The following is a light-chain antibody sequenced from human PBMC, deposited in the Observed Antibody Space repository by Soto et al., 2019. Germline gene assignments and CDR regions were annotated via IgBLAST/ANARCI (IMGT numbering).Light chain of an antibody. CDR1: QSISSW. CDR2: KAS. J-gene: IGKJ1*01. Sequence: DIQLTQSPSTLSASVGDRVTMTCRASQSISSWLAWYQQKPGKAPKLLIYKASTLKSGVPSRFSGSGSGTEFTLTISSLQPDDFATYYCQQYNIYSEAFGQGTKVDIK. V-gene: IGKV1-5*03. CDR3: QQYNIYSEA.